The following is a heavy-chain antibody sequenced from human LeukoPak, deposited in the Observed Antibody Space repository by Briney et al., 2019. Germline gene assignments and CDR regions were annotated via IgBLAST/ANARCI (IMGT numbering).Heavy chain of an antibody. J-gene: IGHJ6*02. CDR3: ATTPLPLVATNQHYYYYYGMDV. CDR2: IIVLGVST. V-gene: IGHV3-23*01. D-gene: IGHD5-12*01. Sequence: PGGSLGHSCASPGCTFTGYAMSWVAQAPGGGLKGASLIIVLGVSTYYADSVKGRFTISRDNSKNTLYLQMNSLRAEDTAVYYCATTPLPLVATNQHYYYYYGMDVWGQGTTVTVSS. CDR1: GCTFTGYA.